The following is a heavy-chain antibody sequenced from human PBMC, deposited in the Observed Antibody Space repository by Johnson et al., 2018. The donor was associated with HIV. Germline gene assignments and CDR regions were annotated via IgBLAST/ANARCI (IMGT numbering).Heavy chain of an antibody. J-gene: IGHJ3*02. CDR3: ARVGNGDYGWSFDI. D-gene: IGHD4-17*01. CDR2: MSSSGSTI. Sequence: QMLLVESGGGLVKPGGSLRLSCAASGFIFSDYYMSWIRQTPGKGLEWVSYMSSSGSTIYHAESVKGRFTISRDNAKNSLYLQMNSLRVEDTAVYYCARVGNGDYGWSFDIWGQGTMVTVSS. CDR1: GFIFSDYY. V-gene: IGHV3-11*04.